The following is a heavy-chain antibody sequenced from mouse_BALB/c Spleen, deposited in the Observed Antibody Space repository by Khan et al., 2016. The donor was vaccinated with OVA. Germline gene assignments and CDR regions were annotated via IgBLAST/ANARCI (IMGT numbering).Heavy chain of an antibody. Sequence: VQLQQSGPELVKPGALVKISCKASGYTFTSYDINWVMQRPGQGLEWIGWIYPGDDSTKYNEKFKDKATLTADKSSSTAYMQLSSLTSGNSAVYFCAREGLRWVSMDYWGQGTSVTVSS. CDR1: GYTFTSYD. CDR2: IYPGDDST. V-gene: IGHV1S56*01. J-gene: IGHJ4*01. D-gene: IGHD2-4*01. CDR3: AREGLRWVSMDY.